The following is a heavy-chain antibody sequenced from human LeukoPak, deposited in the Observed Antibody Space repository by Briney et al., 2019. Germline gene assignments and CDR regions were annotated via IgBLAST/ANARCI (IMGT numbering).Heavy chain of an antibody. CDR2: IYHSGST. CDR3: ARVLRFLEWQI. Sequence: KPSETLSLTCTVSGYSIGSGYYWGWIRQPPGKGLEWIGSIYHSGSTYYNPSLKSRVTISVDTSKNQFSLKLSSVTAADTAVYYCARVLRFLEWQIWGQGTLVTVSS. CDR1: GYSIGSGYY. J-gene: IGHJ4*02. D-gene: IGHD3-3*01. V-gene: IGHV4-38-2*02.